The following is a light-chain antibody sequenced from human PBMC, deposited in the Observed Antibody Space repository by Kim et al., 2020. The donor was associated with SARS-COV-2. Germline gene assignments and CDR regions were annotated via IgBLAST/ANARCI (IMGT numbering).Light chain of an antibody. J-gene: IGLJ1*01. V-gene: IGLV3-1*01. CDR3: QAWDSSIYV. CDR1: KLGDKY. Sequence: SYELTQPPSVSVSPGQTASITCSGDKLGDKYASWYQQKPGQSPVVVIFRDNRRPSGIPERFSGSNSGNTATLTISGTQAMDEADYYCQAWDSSIYVFGTGNKGNV. CDR2: RDN.